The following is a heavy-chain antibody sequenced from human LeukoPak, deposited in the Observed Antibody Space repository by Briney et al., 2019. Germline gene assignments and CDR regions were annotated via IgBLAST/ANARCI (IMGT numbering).Heavy chain of an antibody. V-gene: IGHV3-23*01. Sequence: GGSLRLSCAASGFTFSSYAMRWVRQAPGKGLEWVSAISGSGGGTYYADSVKGRFTISRDNSKNTLYLQMNSLRAEDTAVYYCAKDPTYSDYLDYWGQGTLVTVSS. D-gene: IGHD1-26*01. J-gene: IGHJ4*02. CDR3: AKDPTYSDYLDY. CDR2: ISGSGGGT. CDR1: GFTFSSYA.